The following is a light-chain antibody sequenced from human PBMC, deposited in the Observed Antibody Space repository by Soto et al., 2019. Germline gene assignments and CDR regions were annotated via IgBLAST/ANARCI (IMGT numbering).Light chain of an antibody. CDR3: CSYAGSSAPYV. J-gene: IGLJ1*01. CDR2: EVN. Sequence: QSSLTQPASVSVSPGQSITISRTGTSSDVGSYNLVSWYQQHPGKAPKLMIFEVNKRPSGVSNRFSGSKSGNTASLTISGLQAEDEADYYCCSYAGSSAPYVFGTGTKVTVL. CDR1: SSDVGSYNL. V-gene: IGLV2-23*02.